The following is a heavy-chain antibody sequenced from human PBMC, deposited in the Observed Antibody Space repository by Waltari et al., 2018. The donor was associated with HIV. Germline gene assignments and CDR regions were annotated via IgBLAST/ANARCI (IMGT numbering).Heavy chain of an antibody. D-gene: IGHD2-2*01. CDR3: ASTHCSSTSCYADWYFDL. V-gene: IGHV4-31*03. Sequence: QVQLQESGPGLVKPSQTLSLTCPVPGGSIRRGGYYRSWIRQHPGKGLEWIGYIYYSGSTYYNPSLKSRVTISVDTSKNQFSLKLSSVTAADTAVYYCASTHCSSTSCYADWYFDLWGRGTLVTVSS. J-gene: IGHJ2*01. CDR1: GGSIRRGGYY. CDR2: IYYSGST.